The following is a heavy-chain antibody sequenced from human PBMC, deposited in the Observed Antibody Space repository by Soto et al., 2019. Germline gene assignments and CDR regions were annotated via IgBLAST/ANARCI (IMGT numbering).Heavy chain of an antibody. Sequence: ASVKVSCKVSGYTLTELSMHWVRQAPGKGLEWMGGFDPEDGETIYAQKFQGRVTMTEDKSTDTAYMELSSLRSEDTAVYYCARGSVQLEFLFGVFGVGGKGTMVTVS. CDR2: FDPEDGET. J-gene: IGHJ3*01. D-gene: IGHD1-1*01. CDR1: GYTLTELS. V-gene: IGHV1-24*01. CDR3: ARGSVQLEFLFGVFGV.